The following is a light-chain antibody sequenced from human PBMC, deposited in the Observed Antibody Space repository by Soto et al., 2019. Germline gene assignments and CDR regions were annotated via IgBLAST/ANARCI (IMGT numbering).Light chain of an antibody. Sequence: EIVLTQSPATLSVSPGETATLSCRASQSVGSAVAWYQRRPGQAPRLLIVAASIRATGVPGRFSGGGSGTEFTLTISGLQSEDFAVYYCQHYINWPPLPFGGGPTVDIK. V-gene: IGKV3-15*01. CDR1: QSVGSA. CDR2: AAS. J-gene: IGKJ4*01. CDR3: QHYINWPPLP.